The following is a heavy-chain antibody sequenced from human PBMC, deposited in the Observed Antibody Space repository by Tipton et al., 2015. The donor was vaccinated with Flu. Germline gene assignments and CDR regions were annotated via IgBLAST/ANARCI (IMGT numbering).Heavy chain of an antibody. J-gene: IGHJ4*02. CDR2: IYYSGST. CDR1: GVSISSYY. V-gene: IGHV4-59*01. D-gene: IGHD2-2*01. CDR3: ARGECSSTSCLGY. Sequence: TLSLTCTVSGVSISSYYWSWIRQPPGKGLEWIGYIYYSGSTNYNPSLKSRVTISVDTSKNQFSLKLSSVTAADTAVYYCARGECSSTSCLGYWGARALGTVSS.